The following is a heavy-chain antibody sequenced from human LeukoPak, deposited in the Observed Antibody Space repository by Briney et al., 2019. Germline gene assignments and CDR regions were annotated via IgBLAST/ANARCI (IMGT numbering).Heavy chain of an antibody. Sequence: GGSLRLSCAASGFTFSSYGMHWVRQAPGKGLEWVAFIRYDGSNKYYADSVKGRFAISRDNSKNTLYLQMNSLRVEDTALYHCARKGLGGELGGFDTWGQGTLVTVSS. J-gene: IGHJ4*02. CDR2: IRYDGSNK. D-gene: IGHD1-7*01. CDR3: ARKGLGGELGGFDT. CDR1: GFTFSSYG. V-gene: IGHV3-30*02.